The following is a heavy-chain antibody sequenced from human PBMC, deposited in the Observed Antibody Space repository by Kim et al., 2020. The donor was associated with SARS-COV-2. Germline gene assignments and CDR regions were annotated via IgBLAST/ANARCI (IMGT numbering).Heavy chain of an antibody. J-gene: IGHJ4*02. CDR1: GGSIIGYY. CDR2: IFYTGNT. Sequence: SETLSLTCTVSGGSIIGYYWSWIRQPPGKGLEWIGYIFYTGNTYYNPSLKSRVTISQDTSENQFSLNVTSLSAADTAVYYCARHTAGTGRFDYWGQGTLV. V-gene: IGHV4-59*01. CDR3: ARHTAGTGRFDY. D-gene: IGHD1-1*01.